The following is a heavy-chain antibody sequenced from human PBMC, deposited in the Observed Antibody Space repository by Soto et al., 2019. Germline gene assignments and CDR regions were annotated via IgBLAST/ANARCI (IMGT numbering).Heavy chain of an antibody. D-gene: IGHD3-16*01. Sequence: QVQLVESGGDVVQPGTSLRLSCAASGFTFSRSGMHWVRQVPGKGPDWVALIPWNGNTEYYADFVKGRFTISRDNSKNTVFLQMNSLRADDTALYYCAKDKGGSAIDYWGQGTLVTVSS. J-gene: IGHJ4*02. CDR3: AKDKGGSAIDY. CDR1: GFTFSRSG. CDR2: IPWNGNTE. V-gene: IGHV3-30*18.